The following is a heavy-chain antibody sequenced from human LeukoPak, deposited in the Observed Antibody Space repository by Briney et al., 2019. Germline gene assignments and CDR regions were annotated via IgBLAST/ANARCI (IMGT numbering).Heavy chain of an antibody. D-gene: IGHD3-22*01. Sequence: GGSLRLSCVASGFTFSRYSMNWVRQAPGKGLEWASAISGSGGSTYYADSVKGRFTISRDNSKNTLYLQMNSLRVEDTAVYYCTKLEYYYDSGGYYLEDYWGQGTLVTVSS. CDR3: TKLEYYYDSGGYYLEDY. J-gene: IGHJ4*02. CDR1: GFTFSRYS. CDR2: ISGSGGST. V-gene: IGHV3-23*01.